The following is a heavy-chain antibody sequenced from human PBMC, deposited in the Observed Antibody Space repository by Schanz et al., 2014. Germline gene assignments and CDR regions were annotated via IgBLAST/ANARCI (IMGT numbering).Heavy chain of an antibody. CDR3: ARTIAYGGSSGYFDY. V-gene: IGHV1-8*01. Sequence: QVQVVQSGAEVKKPGASVKVSCKASGYTFTSYGINWVRQAPGQGLEWMGWMNPDSGNTGYAQKFQGRVTMTRDTSTSTVYMELNSLRSEDTAVYYCARTIAYGGSSGYFDYWGQGSLVTVSS. CDR1: GYTFTSYG. J-gene: IGHJ4*02. D-gene: IGHD4-17*01. CDR2: MNPDSGNT.